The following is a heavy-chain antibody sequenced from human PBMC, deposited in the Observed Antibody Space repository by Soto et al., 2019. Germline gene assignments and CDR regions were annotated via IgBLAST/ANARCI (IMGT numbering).Heavy chain of an antibody. CDR2: ISYDGSNE. CDR3: ARESRRSFHFDY. D-gene: IGHD3-16*02. J-gene: IGHJ4*02. V-gene: IGHV3-30-3*01. CDR1: GFTFGSYA. Sequence: QVQLVESGGSVVQPGRSLRLSCAASGFTFGSYAIHWVRQAPGKGLEWVAFISYDGSNEYYADSVKGRFTISRDSSKNTLYLQMHSLRGEDTAVYYCARESRRSFHFDYWGQGTLVTVSS.